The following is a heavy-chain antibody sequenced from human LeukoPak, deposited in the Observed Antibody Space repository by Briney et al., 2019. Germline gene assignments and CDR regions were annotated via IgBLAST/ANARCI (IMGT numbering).Heavy chain of an antibody. CDR2: INPNSGGT. Sequence: ASVKVSCKASGYTFTGYYMHWVRQAPGQGLEWMGWINPNSGGTNYAQKFQGRVTMTRDTSISKAYVEVCRLRSDDTAVYYCASDRRVYYDSSGYSWWSFDYWGQGTLVTVSS. D-gene: IGHD3-22*01. CDR3: ASDRRVYYDSSGYSWWSFDY. CDR1: GYTFTGYY. J-gene: IGHJ4*02. V-gene: IGHV1-2*02.